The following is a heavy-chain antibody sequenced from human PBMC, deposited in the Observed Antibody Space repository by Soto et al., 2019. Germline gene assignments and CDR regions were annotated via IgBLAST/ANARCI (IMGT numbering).Heavy chain of an antibody. CDR2: INAGNGNT. V-gene: IGHV1-3*01. Sequence: QVQLVQSGAEVKKPGASVKVSCKASGYTFTSYAMHWVRQAPGQRLEWMGWINAGNGNTKYSQKFQGRVTITRDTSARKGYMELSSLGSEDTAVYYCARGASMVRGVILEAFEIWGQGTMVTVSS. J-gene: IGHJ3*02. CDR3: ARGASMVRGVILEAFEI. CDR1: GYTFTSYA. D-gene: IGHD3-10*01.